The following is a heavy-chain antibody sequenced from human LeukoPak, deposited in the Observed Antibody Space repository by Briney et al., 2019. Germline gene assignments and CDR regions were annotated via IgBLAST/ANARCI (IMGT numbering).Heavy chain of an antibody. CDR3: ARDTSPGYGDPPAWFDP. CDR1: GYTFTNYG. CDR2: ISAYHGNT. D-gene: IGHD4-17*01. Sequence: ASVKVSCKASGYTFTNYGISWVRQAPGQGLEWMGWISAYHGNTNYAQKLQGRVTMTTDTSMSTVYMELRSLRPDDTAVYYCARDTSPGYGDPPAWFDPWGQGTLVTVSS. V-gene: IGHV1-18*01. J-gene: IGHJ5*02.